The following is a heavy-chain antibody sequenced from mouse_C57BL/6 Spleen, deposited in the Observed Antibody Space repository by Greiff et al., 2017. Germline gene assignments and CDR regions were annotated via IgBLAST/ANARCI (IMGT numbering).Heavy chain of an antibody. J-gene: IGHJ4*01. CDR3: ARFYDGYYGAMDY. Sequence: VQLQQSGPELVKPGASVKMSCKASGYTFTDYNMHWVKQSHGKSLEWIGYINPNNGGTRYNQKFKGKATLTVNKSSSTAYMELRSLTSEDSAVYYCARFYDGYYGAMDYWGQGTSVTVSS. CDR2: INPNNGGT. V-gene: IGHV1-22*01. D-gene: IGHD2-3*01. CDR1: GYTFTDYN.